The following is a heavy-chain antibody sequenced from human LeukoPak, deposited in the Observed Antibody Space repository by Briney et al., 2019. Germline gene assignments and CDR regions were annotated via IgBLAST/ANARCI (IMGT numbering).Heavy chain of an antibody. CDR3: ASSITIPGRASFDY. V-gene: IGHV3-64*01. J-gene: IGHJ4*02. CDR2: ISSNGGST. D-gene: IGHD3-3*01. CDR1: GFTFSSYA. Sequence: GGSLRLSCAASGFTFSSYAMHWVRQAPGKGLEYVSAISSNGGSTYFANSVKGRFTISRDNSKNTLYLQMGSLRAEDMAVYYCASSITIPGRASFDYWCQGTLVTVSS.